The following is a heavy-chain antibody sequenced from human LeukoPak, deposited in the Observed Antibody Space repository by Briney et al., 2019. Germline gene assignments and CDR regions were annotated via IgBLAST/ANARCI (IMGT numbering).Heavy chain of an antibody. CDR3: ARGYDYGGNSDY. CDR2: IIPIFGTA. Sequence: SVKVSCKASGGTFSSYAISWVRQAPGQGLEWMGGIIPIFGTANYAQKFQGRVTITADESTSTAYMELSSLRSEDTAVYYCARGYDYGGNSDYWGQGTLVTVSS. V-gene: IGHV1-69*13. J-gene: IGHJ4*02. D-gene: IGHD4-23*01. CDR1: GGTFSSYA.